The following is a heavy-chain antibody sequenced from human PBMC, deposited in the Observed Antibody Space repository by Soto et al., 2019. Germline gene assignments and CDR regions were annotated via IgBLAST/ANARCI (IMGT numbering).Heavy chain of an antibody. J-gene: IGHJ6*02. CDR3: AKAHFGRPPSTYGMDV. CDR2: ISGSGGST. CDR1: GLTFSSYA. D-gene: IGHD3-3*01. Sequence: PGGSLRLSCAASGLTFSSYAMSWVRQAPGKELEWVSAISGSGGSTYYADYVKGRFTISRDNSKNTLYLQMNRLRAENTAVYYCAKAHFGRPPSTYGMDVWCPGTTVTVFS. V-gene: IGHV3-23*01.